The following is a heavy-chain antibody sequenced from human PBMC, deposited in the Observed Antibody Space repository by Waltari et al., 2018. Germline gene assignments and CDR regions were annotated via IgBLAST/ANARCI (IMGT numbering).Heavy chain of an antibody. V-gene: IGHV3-53*01. CDR1: GFTVTNTD. D-gene: IGHD3-10*01. Sequence: EVQLVESGGGLIQPGGSLRLSCAASGFTVTNTDMSWVRQAPVRGLEWVSIIYSGGSTYYADSVKGRFTISRDNSKNTLYLQMNSLRAEDTAVYYCARAPGSPFDYWGQGTLVTVSS. CDR3: ARAPGSPFDY. J-gene: IGHJ4*02. CDR2: IYSGGST.